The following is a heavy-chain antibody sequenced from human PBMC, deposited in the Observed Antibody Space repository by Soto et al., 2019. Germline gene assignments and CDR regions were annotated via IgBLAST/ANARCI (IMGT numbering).Heavy chain of an antibody. CDR1: GSTFANYA. D-gene: IGHD3-9*01. CDR3: ARGDDILTGPVFDY. Sequence: EVQLLESGEGLYKLGGPRGLSCEPSGSTFANYARSWAPKAPGKGLEWVSTISGSGGSTFYADSVKGRFTISRDNSRNTLYLQMNSLRAEDTAIYFCARGDDILTGPVFDYWGQGTLVTVSS. V-gene: IGHV3-23*01. CDR2: ISGSGGST. J-gene: IGHJ4*02.